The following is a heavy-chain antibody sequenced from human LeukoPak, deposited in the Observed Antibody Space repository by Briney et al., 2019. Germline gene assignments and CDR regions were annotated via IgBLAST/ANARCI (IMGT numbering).Heavy chain of an antibody. CDR2: ISAYNGNT. J-gene: IGHJ6*03. V-gene: IGHV1-18*01. D-gene: IGHD6-13*01. CDR1: GYTFTSYG. CDR3: ARVVGLTGYSSSWYSGYYYYMDV. Sequence: ASVKVSCKASGYTFTSYGISWVRQAPGQRLEWMGWISAYNGNTNYAQKLQGRVTMTTDTSTSTAYMELSSLRSEDTAVYYCARVVGLTGYSSSWYSGYYYYMDVWGKGTTVTVSS.